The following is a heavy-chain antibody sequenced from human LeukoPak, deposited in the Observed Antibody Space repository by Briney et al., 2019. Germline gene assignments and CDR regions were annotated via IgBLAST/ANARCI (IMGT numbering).Heavy chain of an antibody. CDR3: ARERYGVYDFDAFDV. D-gene: IGHD5/OR15-5a*01. J-gene: IGHJ3*01. V-gene: IGHV3-64*01. CDR1: GFTPSSHA. Sequence: GGSPRLSCAASGFTPSSHAMHWGRQARGTGREYVSSINGNGRSTYYANSVKGRFTVSRDNSKNTLYLQMGSLRAEDMAMYYCARERYGVYDFDAFDVWGQGTMVTVS. CDR2: INGNGRST.